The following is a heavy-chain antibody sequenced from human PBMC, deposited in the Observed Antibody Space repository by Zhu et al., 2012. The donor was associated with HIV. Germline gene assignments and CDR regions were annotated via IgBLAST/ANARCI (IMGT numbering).Heavy chain of an antibody. D-gene: IGHD6-19*01. Sequence: QVQLQESGPGLVKPSETLSLTCNVSGGSINNYYWNWIRQPPGKGLEWIGYIYSSGSTNYNPSLKSRVTISVDTSKNQFSLKVSSVTAADTAMYYCARQGGFSSPLAYWGQGAPGPPSPQ. J-gene: IGHJ4*02. CDR1: GGSINNYY. CDR3: ARQGGFSSPLAY. CDR2: IYSSGST. V-gene: IGHV4-4*09.